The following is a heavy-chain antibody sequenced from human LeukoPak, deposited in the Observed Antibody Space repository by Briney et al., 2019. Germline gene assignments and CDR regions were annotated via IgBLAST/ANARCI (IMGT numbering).Heavy chain of an antibody. CDR2: IYHSGST. Sequence: SQTLSLTCAVSGGSISSGGYSWGWIRQPPGKGLEWIGYIYHSGSTYYNPSLKSRVTISVDRSKNQFSLKLSSVTAADTAVYYCARGGILTGSPLDHWGQGTLVTVSS. J-gene: IGHJ4*02. CDR3: ARGGILTGSPLDH. V-gene: IGHV4-30-2*01. D-gene: IGHD3-9*01. CDR1: GGSISSGGYS.